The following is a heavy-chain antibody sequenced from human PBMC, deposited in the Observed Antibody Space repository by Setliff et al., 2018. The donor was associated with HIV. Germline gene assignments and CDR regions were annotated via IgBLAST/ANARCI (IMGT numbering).Heavy chain of an antibody. CDR1: GYTLSELS. Sequence: ASVKVSCKVYGYTLSELSIHWVRQAPGKGLEWMGYFDPQDGETVYAQKFQGRVTLTEDTSTGTAYMELSGLRSEDTAVYYCVGEYFDFWRGFSDAFHIWGQGTMVTVSS. CDR3: VGEYFDFWRGFSDAFHI. D-gene: IGHD3-3*01. V-gene: IGHV1-24*01. CDR2: FDPQDGET. J-gene: IGHJ3*02.